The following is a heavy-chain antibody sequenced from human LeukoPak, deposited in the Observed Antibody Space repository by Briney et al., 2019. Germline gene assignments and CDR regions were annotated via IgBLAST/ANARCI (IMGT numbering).Heavy chain of an antibody. CDR3: ARVPLITIFGVGRTIDS. J-gene: IGHJ4*02. CDR1: GYTFTSYG. CDR2: ISAYNGNT. Sequence: ASVKVSCKASGYTFTSYGISWVRQAPGQGLEWMGWISAYNGNTNYAHNLQDRVIMTTDTSTSTAYMELRSLRSDDTAVYYCARVPLITIFGVGRTIDSWGQGTLVTVSS. D-gene: IGHD3-3*01. V-gene: IGHV1-18*01.